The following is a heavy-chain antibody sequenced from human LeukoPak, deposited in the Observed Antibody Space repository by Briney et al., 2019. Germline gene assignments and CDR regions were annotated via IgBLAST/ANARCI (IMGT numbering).Heavy chain of an antibody. Sequence: NPSETLSLTCAVYGGSFSGYYWSWIRQPPGKGLEWIGEINHSGSTNYNPSLKSRVTISVDTSKNQFSLKLSSVTAADTAVYYCARGHSSSWYAPGWSDPWGQGTLVTVSS. D-gene: IGHD6-13*01. CDR1: GGSFSGYY. CDR3: ARGHSSSWYAPGWSDP. V-gene: IGHV4-34*01. CDR2: INHSGST. J-gene: IGHJ5*02.